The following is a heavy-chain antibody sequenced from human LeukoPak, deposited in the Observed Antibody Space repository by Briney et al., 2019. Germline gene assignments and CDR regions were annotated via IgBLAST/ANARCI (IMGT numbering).Heavy chain of an antibody. CDR1: GFTFSSYG. J-gene: IGHJ3*02. CDR2: IRYDGSNK. V-gene: IGHV3-30*02. D-gene: IGHD4-17*01. CDR3: AKDPYGDYRGAFDI. Sequence: GGSLRLSCAASGFTFSSYGMHWVRQAPGKGLEWVAFIRYDGSNKYYADSVKGRFTISRDNSKNTLYLQMNSLRAEDTAVYYCAKDPYGDYRGAFDIWGQGTMVTVSS.